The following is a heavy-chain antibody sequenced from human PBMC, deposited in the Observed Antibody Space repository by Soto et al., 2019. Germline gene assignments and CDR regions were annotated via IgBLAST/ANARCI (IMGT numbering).Heavy chain of an antibody. Sequence: GESLKISCKTSGYTFTSYWIGWVRQMPGKGLEWMAIINPGDFDTTYSPSFRGQVTISADKSINTAYLQWSSLKASDTAMYYCAGFGDEGADYRYWSQSTPVTVGS. CDR3: AGFGDEGADYRY. D-gene: IGHD2-21*01. CDR2: INPGDFDT. J-gene: IGHJ1*01. CDR1: GYTFTSYW. V-gene: IGHV5-51*01.